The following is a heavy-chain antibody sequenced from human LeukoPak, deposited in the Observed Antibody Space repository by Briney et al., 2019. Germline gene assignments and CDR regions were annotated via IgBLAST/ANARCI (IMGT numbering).Heavy chain of an antibody. J-gene: IGHJ4*02. CDR2: ISGDGVST. CDR1: GLPIADFA. V-gene: IGHV3-43*02. Sequence: PGGSLRLSCVASGLPIADFAMHWVRQAPGKGLEWVSLISGDGVSTFYADSVKGRFSISRDNSKSSLSLEMNSLRTEDTAMYYCARESGKFDYWGQGTLVAVSS. CDR3: ARESGKFDY.